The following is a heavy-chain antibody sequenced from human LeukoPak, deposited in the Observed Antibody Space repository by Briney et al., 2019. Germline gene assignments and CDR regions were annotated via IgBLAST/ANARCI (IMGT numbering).Heavy chain of an antibody. CDR3: AITTVTLPRRAFDI. CDR2: IYYSGST. D-gene: IGHD4-17*01. Sequence: PSETLSLTCTVSGGSLSIYYWSWIRQPPGKGLEWIGYIYYSGSTNYNPSLKSRVTITVDTSKNQFSLKLSSVTAADTAVYYCAITTVTLPRRAFDIWGQGTMVTVSS. V-gene: IGHV4-59*01. CDR1: GGSLSIYY. J-gene: IGHJ3*02.